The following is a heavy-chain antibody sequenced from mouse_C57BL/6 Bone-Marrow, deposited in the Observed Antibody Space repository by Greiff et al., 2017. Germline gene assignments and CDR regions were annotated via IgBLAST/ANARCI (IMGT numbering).Heavy chain of an antibody. CDR1: GFTFTDYY. CDR2: IRNKANGYTT. V-gene: IGHV7-4*01. D-gene: IGHD2-4*01. J-gene: IGHJ3*01. Sequence: EVQGVESGGGLVQPGASLRLSCAASGFTFTDYYMSWVRQPPGKAPEWLALIRNKANGYTTEYTASVKGRFTISRDNSQNILYLQMNPLRAEDSATYYCVKSEGDYEAWFAYWGQGTLVTVSA. CDR3: VKSEGDYEAWFAY.